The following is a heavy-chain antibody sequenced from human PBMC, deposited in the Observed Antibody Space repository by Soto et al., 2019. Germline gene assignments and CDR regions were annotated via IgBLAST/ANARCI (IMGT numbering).Heavy chain of an antibody. Sequence: PGGSLRLSCSASGFTFSSYAMHWVRQAPGKGLEYVSAISSNGGSTYYADSVKGRFTISRDNSKNTLYLQMSSLRAEDTAVYYCVKDARAAAGTSWFDPWGQGTLVTVSS. CDR1: GFTFSSYA. CDR3: VKDARAAAGTSWFDP. D-gene: IGHD6-13*01. J-gene: IGHJ5*02. V-gene: IGHV3-64D*06. CDR2: ISSNGGST.